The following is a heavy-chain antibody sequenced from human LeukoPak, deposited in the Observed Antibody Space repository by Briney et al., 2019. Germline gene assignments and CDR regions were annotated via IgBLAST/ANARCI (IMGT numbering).Heavy chain of an antibody. Sequence: SETLSLTCTVSGGSISSYYWSWIRQPPGKGLEWIGYIYYSGSTNYNPSLKSRVTISVDTSKNQFSLKLSSVTAADTAVYYCARAYYDSSGHYSRGYYYGMDVWGQGTTVTVSS. CDR2: IYYSGST. J-gene: IGHJ6*02. CDR3: ARAYYDSSGHYSRGYYYGMDV. V-gene: IGHV4-59*01. CDR1: GGSISSYY. D-gene: IGHD3-22*01.